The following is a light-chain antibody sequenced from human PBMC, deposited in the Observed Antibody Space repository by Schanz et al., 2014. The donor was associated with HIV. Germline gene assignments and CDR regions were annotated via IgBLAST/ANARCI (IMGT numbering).Light chain of an antibody. CDR1: RSDVGGYDH. J-gene: IGLJ2*01. CDR3: CSYAGIYSIL. CDR2: DVT. V-gene: IGLV2-11*01. Sequence: QSALTQPRSVSGSPGQSVAISCTGTRSDVGGYDHVSWYQQHPGEAPRLIIYDVTSRPSGISTRFSASKSGDTASLTISGLQSEDEGDYYCCSYAGIYSILFGGGTKLTVL.